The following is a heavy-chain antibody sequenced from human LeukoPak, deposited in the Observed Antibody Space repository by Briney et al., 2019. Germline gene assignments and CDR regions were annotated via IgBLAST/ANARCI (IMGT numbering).Heavy chain of an antibody. CDR1: GGSFSGYY. J-gene: IGHJ6*03. D-gene: IGHD2/OR15-2a*01. Sequence: PSETLSLTCAVYGGSFSGYYWSWIRQPPGKGLEWIGEINHSGSTNYNPPLKSRVTISVDTSKNQFSLKLSSVTAADTAVYYCARGLPETTFYYYYYYMDVWGKGTTVTVSS. V-gene: IGHV4-34*01. CDR3: ARGLPETTFYYYYYYMDV. CDR2: INHSGST.